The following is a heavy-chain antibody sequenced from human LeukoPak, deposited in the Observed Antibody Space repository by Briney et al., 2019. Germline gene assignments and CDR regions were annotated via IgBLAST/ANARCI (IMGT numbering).Heavy chain of an antibody. Sequence: ASVKVSCKVSGYTLTELSMHWVRQAPGTGHGWMGGFDTEDGETIYAQKFQSRVTMTEDTSTDTAYMELSSLRSEDTAVYYCATSAGRGYSYGTAPYFYYWVRGRLLGDSS. CDR2: FDTEDGET. CDR1: GYTLTELS. D-gene: IGHD5-18*01. CDR3: ATSAGRGYSYGTAPYFYY. J-gene: IGHJ4*02. V-gene: IGHV1-24*01.